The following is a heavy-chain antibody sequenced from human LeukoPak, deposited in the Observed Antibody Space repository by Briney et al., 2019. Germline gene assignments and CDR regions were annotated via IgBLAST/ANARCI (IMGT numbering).Heavy chain of an antibody. CDR2: ITSNGGST. Sequence: PGGSLRLSCAASGFTFSSYAMNWVRQAPGKGLEYVSGITSNGGSTYYAKSLKGRFTISRDNSKNTLYLQMNSLRAEDTAVYYCASSGSSWGFSQSYYYDGMDVWGQGTTVTVSS. V-gene: IGHV3-64*01. CDR1: GFTFSSYA. CDR3: ASSGSSWGFSQSYYYDGMDV. J-gene: IGHJ6*02. D-gene: IGHD6-13*01.